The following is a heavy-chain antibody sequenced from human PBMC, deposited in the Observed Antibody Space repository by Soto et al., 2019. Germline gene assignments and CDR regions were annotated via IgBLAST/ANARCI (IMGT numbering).Heavy chain of an antibody. D-gene: IGHD2-8*01. CDR2: IYYSGST. J-gene: IGHJ3*02. CDR1: GGSISSYY. CDR3: ASTGVTDAFDI. Sequence: PSETLSLTCTVSGGSISSYYWSWIRQPPGKGLEWIGYIYYSGSTNYNPSLRSRVTISVDTSKNQFSLKLSSVTAADTAVYYCASTGVTDAFDIWSQGTMVTVSS. V-gene: IGHV4-59*08.